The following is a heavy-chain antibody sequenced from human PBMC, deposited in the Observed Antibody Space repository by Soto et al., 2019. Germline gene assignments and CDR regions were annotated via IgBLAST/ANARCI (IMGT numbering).Heavy chain of an antibody. J-gene: IGHJ6*02. Sequence: SVKVSCKASGGTFSSYAISCVRQAPGQGLEWMGGIIPIFGTANYAQKFQGRVTITADESTSTAYMELSSLRSEDTAVYYCAVATMVRGVMSRTLYYYYGMDVWGQGTTVTVS. V-gene: IGHV1-69*13. D-gene: IGHD3-10*01. CDR2: IIPIFGTA. CDR1: GGTFSSYA. CDR3: AVATMVRGVMSRTLYYYYGMDV.